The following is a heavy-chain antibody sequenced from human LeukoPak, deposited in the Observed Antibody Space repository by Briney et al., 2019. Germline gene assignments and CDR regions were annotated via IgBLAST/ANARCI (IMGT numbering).Heavy chain of an antibody. CDR2: ISSSSSYI. CDR1: GFTFSSYS. Sequence: GGSLRLSCAASGFTFSSYSMNWVRQAPGRGLEWVSSISSSSSYIYYADSVKGRFTISGDNAKNSLYLQMNSLRAEDTAVYYCAKTRSWYYFDYWGQGTLVTVSS. CDR3: AKTRSWYYFDY. J-gene: IGHJ4*02. V-gene: IGHV3-21*04. D-gene: IGHD6-13*01.